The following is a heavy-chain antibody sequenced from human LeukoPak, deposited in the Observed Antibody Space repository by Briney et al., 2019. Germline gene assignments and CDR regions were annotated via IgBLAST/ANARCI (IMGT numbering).Heavy chain of an antibody. V-gene: IGHV3-30*18. CDR1: GFTFSSYG. CDR3: AKAAPFTVTDYYYGMDV. CDR2: ISYDGSNK. D-gene: IGHD4-17*01. J-gene: IGHJ6*02. Sequence: GRSLRLSCAASGFTFSSYGMHWVRQAPGKGLEWVAVISYDGSNKYYADSVKGRFTISRDNSKNTLYLQMNSLRAEDTAVYYCAKAAPFTVTDYYYGMDVWGQGTTVTVSS.